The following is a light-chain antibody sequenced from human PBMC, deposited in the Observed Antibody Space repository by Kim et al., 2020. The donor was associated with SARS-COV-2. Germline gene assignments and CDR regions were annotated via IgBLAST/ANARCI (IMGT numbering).Light chain of an antibody. J-gene: IGLJ3*02. CDR3: QTWGTGIWV. CDR2: ANSDASH. Sequence: QLVLTQSPSASASLGASVKLTCTLSSGHSNNAIAWHQQQPEKGPRYLMKANSDASHNRGDGIPDRFSGSSSGAERYLIISSLQSEDEADYYCQTWGTGIWVFGGGTQLTVL. V-gene: IGLV4-69*01. CDR1: SGHSNNA.